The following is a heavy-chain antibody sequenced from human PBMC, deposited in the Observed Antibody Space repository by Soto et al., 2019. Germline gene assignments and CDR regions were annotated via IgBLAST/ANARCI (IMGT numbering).Heavy chain of an antibody. CDR1: GFTFSSYG. D-gene: IGHD6-25*01. CDR3: AKVRIRGAAAVRGYYGMDV. J-gene: IGHJ6*02. V-gene: IGHV3-23*01. Sequence: EVQLLESGGGLVQPGGSLRLSCAGSGFTFSSYGMSWVRQAPGKGLEWVSGMSGSNGDTYYADSVKGRFTISRDNLKNALFLQMSSLRVEDTAVYYCAKVRIRGAAAVRGYYGMDVWGQGTTVTVSS. CDR2: MSGSNGDT.